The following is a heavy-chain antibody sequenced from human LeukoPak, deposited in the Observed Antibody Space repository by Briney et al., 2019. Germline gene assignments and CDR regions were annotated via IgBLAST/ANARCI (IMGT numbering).Heavy chain of an antibody. J-gene: IGHJ3*01. CDR2: INHSGST. V-gene: IGHV4-34*01. Sequence: SETLSLTCAVYGGSFSGYYWSWIRQPPGKGLEWIGEINHSGSTNYNPSLKNRVTISVDKSKNQFSLKLTSVTAADTAVYYCARQSFTLTAPESGSIAMIPDAFDVWGQGTMVTVSS. D-gene: IGHD3-22*01. CDR1: GGSFSGYY. CDR3: ARQSFTLTAPESGSIAMIPDAFDV.